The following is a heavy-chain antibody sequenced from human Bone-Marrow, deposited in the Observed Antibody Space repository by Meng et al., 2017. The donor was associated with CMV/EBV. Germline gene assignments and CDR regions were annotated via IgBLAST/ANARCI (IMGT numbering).Heavy chain of an antibody. CDR1: GFTVSSNY. D-gene: IGHD6-19*01. J-gene: IGHJ4*02. V-gene: IGHV3-53*01. Sequence: GESLKISCAASGFTVSSNYMSWVRQAPGKGLEWVSVIYSGGSTYYADSVKGRFTSSRDNAKNTLYLQMNSLRAEDTAVYYCAVAVAGNWGEGTLVTVSS. CDR3: AVAVAGN. CDR2: IYSGGST.